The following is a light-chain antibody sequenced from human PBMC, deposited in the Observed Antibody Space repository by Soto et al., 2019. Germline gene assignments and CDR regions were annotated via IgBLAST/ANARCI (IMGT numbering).Light chain of an antibody. CDR1: QSRVYNDGNIY. J-gene: IGKJ1*01. Sequence: DFVMTQSPLSLPVTLGQPASIFCRSSQSRVYNDGNIYLNWFQXRPGQSPRRXIYKVSNRDSGVPDRFRGSGSDTDLTLKISSVEAEDGAVDECMQGTHWPPAFGQGTKVDIK. CDR2: KVS. V-gene: IGKV2-30*01. CDR3: MQGTHWPPA.